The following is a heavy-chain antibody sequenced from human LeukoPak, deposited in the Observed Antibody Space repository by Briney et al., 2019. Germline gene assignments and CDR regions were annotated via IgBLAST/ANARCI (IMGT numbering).Heavy chain of an antibody. CDR2: LSSSGGST. Sequence: GGSLRLSCSASGFIFGNYVMSWVRQSPGKGLEWVSTLSSSGGSTYHADSVKGRFTISRDNSKNTLYLQMNSLRAEDTAVYYCATDLVVVLPAAYDNWGQGALVTVSS. V-gene: IGHV3-23*01. CDR3: ATDLVVVLPAAYDN. J-gene: IGHJ4*02. CDR1: GFIFGNYV. D-gene: IGHD2-2*01.